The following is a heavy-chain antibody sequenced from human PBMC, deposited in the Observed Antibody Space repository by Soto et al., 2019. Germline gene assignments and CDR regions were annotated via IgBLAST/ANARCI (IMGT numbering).Heavy chain of an antibody. Sequence: GASVKVSCKASGYTFTRYDINWVRQATGQGLEWMGWMNPNSGNTGYAQKFQGRVTMTRNTSISTAYMELSSLRSEDTAVYYCARAIRKKDIVVVVAATSGVYYYYMDVWGKGTTVTVSS. D-gene: IGHD2-15*01. CDR3: ARAIRKKDIVVVVAATSGVYYYYMDV. CDR2: MNPNSGNT. V-gene: IGHV1-8*01. CDR1: GYTFTRYD. J-gene: IGHJ6*03.